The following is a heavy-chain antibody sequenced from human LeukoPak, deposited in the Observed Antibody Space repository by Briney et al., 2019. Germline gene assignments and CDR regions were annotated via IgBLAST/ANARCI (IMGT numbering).Heavy chain of an antibody. V-gene: IGHV3-21*04. CDR2: ISSRSSYI. CDR1: GFTFSSYS. CDR3: ASYDIRSNYFDY. Sequence: AGSLRLSCAASGFTFSSYSMNWVRQAPGNRLEWVSSISSRSSYIYNAESVKGRFTISRDNSKNTLYLQMNSLRAEDTAMYYCASYDIRSNYFDYWGQGTLVTVSS. D-gene: IGHD3-9*01. J-gene: IGHJ4*02.